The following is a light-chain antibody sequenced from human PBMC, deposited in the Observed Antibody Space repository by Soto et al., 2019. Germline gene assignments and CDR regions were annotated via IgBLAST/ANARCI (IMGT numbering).Light chain of an antibody. CDR2: EGS. Sequence: QSALTQPASVSGSPGQSITISCTGTSSDVGSHNLVSWYQQHPDRAPKLMIYEGSKRPSGVSNRFSGSKSDNTASLTISGLQAEDEADYFCCSYAGSSTYIFGSGTKVTVL. V-gene: IGLV2-23*01. CDR3: CSYAGSSTYI. CDR1: SSDVGSHNL. J-gene: IGLJ1*01.